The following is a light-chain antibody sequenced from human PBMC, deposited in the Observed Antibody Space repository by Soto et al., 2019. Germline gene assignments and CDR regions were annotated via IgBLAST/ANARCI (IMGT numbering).Light chain of an antibody. CDR3: QQYCSSAPT. Sequence: EIVLTQSPGTLSLSPGERATLSCRASQSVSSTYFAWYQQKPGQALRLLIYGAASSATGIPDRFSGSGSGTDFTLTISRLEPEDFAVYYCQQYCSSAPTFGQGTKLEIK. CDR2: GAA. CDR1: QSVSSTY. V-gene: IGKV3-20*01. J-gene: IGKJ2*01.